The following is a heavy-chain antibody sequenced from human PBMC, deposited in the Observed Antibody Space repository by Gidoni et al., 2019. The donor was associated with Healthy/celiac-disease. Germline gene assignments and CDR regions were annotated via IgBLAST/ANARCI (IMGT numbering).Heavy chain of an antibody. V-gene: IGHV3-30-3*01. CDR2: ISYDGSNK. Sequence: YGSYAMHWVRQAPGKGLEWVAVISYDGSNKYYADSVKGRFTISRDNSKNTLYLQMNSLRAEDTAVYYCARDLLWWSGLDPWGQGTLVTVSS. CDR1: YGSYA. J-gene: IGHJ5*02. CDR3: ARDLLWWSGLDP. D-gene: IGHD2-21*01.